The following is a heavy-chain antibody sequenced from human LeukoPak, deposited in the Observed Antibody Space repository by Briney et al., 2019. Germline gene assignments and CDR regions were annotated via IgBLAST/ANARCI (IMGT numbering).Heavy chain of an antibody. V-gene: IGHV1-69*13. J-gene: IGHJ3*02. Sequence: ASVKVSCKASGGTFSSYAISWVRQAPGQGLEWMGGIIPIFGTANYAQKFQGRVTITADESTSTAYMELSGLRSEDTAVYYCAWGRVDYYDSSAHAFDIWGQGTMVTVSS. CDR1: GGTFSSYA. D-gene: IGHD3-22*01. CDR3: AWGRVDYYDSSAHAFDI. CDR2: IIPIFGTA.